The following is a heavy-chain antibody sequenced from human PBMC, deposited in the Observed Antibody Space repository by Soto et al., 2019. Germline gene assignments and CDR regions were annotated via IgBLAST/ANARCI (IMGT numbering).Heavy chain of an antibody. CDR1: GFTFSSYW. CDR2: IKQDGSEK. D-gene: IGHD3-3*01. V-gene: IGHV3-7*01. J-gene: IGHJ4*02. CDR3: ARDFPYYDFWSGYYPDY. Sequence: EVQLVESGGCLVQPGGSLRLSCAASGFTFSSYWMSWVRQAPGKGLEWVANIKQDGSEKYYVDSVKGRFTISRDNAKNSLYLQMNSLRAEDTAVYYCARDFPYYDFWSGYYPDYWGQGTLVTVSS.